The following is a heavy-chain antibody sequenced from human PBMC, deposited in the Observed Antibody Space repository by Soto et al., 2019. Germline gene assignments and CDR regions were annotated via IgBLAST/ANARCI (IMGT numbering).Heavy chain of an antibody. CDR3: ARVPIGKYGVWNY. D-gene: IGHD2-8*01. CDR1: GFTFSSYW. Sequence: PGGSLRLSCAAAGFTFSSYWMHWVRQAPGKGLVWVSRINPDGSITTYADSVKGRFTISRDNAKNTLYLQMNSLRGDDTAVYYCARVPIGKYGVWNYWGQGT. J-gene: IGHJ4*02. V-gene: IGHV3-74*01. CDR2: INPDGSIT.